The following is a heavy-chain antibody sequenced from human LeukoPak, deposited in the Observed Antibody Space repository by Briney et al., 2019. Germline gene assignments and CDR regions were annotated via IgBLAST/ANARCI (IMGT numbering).Heavy chain of an antibody. D-gene: IGHD4-11*01. CDR2: MNPNSGNT. CDR3: ARGVSLYSNYGD. V-gene: IGHV1-8*01. J-gene: IGHJ4*02. CDR1: GYTFTSYD. Sequence: ASVRVSCKASGYTFTSYDINWVRQATGQGLEWMGWMNPNSGNTGYAQKFQGRVTMTRNTSISTAYMELSSLRSEDTAVYCCARGVSLYSNYGDWGQGTLVTVSS.